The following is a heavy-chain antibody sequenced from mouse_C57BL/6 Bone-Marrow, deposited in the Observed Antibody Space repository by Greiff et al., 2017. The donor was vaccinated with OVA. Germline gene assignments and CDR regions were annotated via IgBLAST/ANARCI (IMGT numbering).Heavy chain of an antibody. V-gene: IGHV5-4*01. CDR1: GFTFSSYA. Sequence: EVQLVESGGGLVKPGGSLKLSCAASGFTFSSYAMSWVRQTPEQRLEWVATISDGGSYTYYPDNVKGRFTISRDNAKNNLYLQMSHLKSEDTAMYYCARGGMIWGAMDYWGQGTSVTVSA. CDR3: ARGGMIWGAMDY. CDR2: ISDGGSYT. D-gene: IGHD2-4*01. J-gene: IGHJ4*01.